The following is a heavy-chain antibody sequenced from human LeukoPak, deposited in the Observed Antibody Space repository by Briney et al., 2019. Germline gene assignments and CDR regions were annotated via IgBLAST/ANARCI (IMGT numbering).Heavy chain of an antibody. D-gene: IGHD5-12*01. CDR2: ISASGGGT. CDR3: AKAYGGYDFDY. J-gene: IGHJ4*02. V-gene: IGHV3-23*01. CDR1: GLTFSSYG. Sequence: PGGSLRLSCAASGLTFSSYGMNWVRQAPGQGLEWVSAISASGGGTYYADSVKGRFTISRDNSKNTLYLQMNSLRAEDTAVYYCAKAYGGYDFDYWGQGTLVTVPS.